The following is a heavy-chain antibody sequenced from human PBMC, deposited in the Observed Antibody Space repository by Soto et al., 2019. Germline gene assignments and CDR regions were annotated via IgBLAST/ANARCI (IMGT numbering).Heavy chain of an antibody. CDR2: ISYDGSSK. J-gene: IGHJ4*02. CDR1: GFTFSSYA. CDR3: VSTSSWYVY. V-gene: IGHV3-30-3*01. Sequence: GGSLRLSCAASGFTFSSYAMHWVRQAPGKGLEWVAVISYDGSSKYYADSVKGRFTISRDNSKNTLYLQMNSLRAEDTAVYYCVSTSSWYVYWGQGTLVTVSS. D-gene: IGHD6-13*01.